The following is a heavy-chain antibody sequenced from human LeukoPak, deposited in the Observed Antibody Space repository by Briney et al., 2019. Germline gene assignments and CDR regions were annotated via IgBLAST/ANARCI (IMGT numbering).Heavy chain of an antibody. V-gene: IGHV3-69-1*02. J-gene: IGHJ6*02. CDR3: ARVAYCSSTSCFFAGMDV. D-gene: IGHD2-2*01. Sequence: GGSLRLSCEASGFTFSAYAMTWVRQAPGQGLEWVSSIGSDNKPHYSESVKGRFTISRDNAQNSLSLQMNSLGAEDTAVYYCARVAYCSSTSCFFAGMDVWGPGTTVTVSS. CDR2: IGSDNKP. CDR1: GFTFSAYA.